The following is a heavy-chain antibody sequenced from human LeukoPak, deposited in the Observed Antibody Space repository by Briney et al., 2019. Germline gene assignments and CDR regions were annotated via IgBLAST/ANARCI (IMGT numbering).Heavy chain of an antibody. J-gene: IGHJ5*02. V-gene: IGHV3-21*01. CDR1: GFTFSSYS. Sequence: SGGSLRRSCAASGFTFSSYSMNWVRQAPGKGLEWVSSISSTSSYIYFADSVKGRFTISKDNAKNSLFLQMNSLKAEDTAVYYCARGGNWFDPWGQGTLVTVSS. CDR2: ISSTSSYI. CDR3: ARGGNWFDP.